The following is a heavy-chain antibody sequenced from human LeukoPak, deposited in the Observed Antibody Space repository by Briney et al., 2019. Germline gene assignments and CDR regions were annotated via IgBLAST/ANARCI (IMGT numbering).Heavy chain of an antibody. D-gene: IGHD5-12*01. J-gene: IGHJ6*02. Sequence: GGSLRLSCAASGFTLNTNYMNWVRQAPEKGLEWVSSISSSSSYIYYADSVKGRFTISRDNAKNSLYLQMNSLRAEDTAVYYCARGKGYSGYDDPYYYYYGMDVWGQGTTVTVSS. CDR2: ISSSSSYI. CDR1: GFTLNTNY. V-gene: IGHV3-21*01. CDR3: ARGKGYSGYDDPYYYYYGMDV.